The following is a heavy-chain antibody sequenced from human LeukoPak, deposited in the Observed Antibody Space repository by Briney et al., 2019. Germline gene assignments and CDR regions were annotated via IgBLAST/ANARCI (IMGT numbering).Heavy chain of an antibody. Sequence: APVKVSCKASGYTFTTYSFHWVRQAPGQGLEWMGWINPNTGGTNYAQKFQGRVTMTSDTSVSTAYVDLNRLGSDDTAVYYCARGGGSSHFDSWGQGSLVIVSS. CDR3: ARGGGSSHFDS. CDR1: GYTFTTYS. V-gene: IGHV1-2*02. CDR2: INPNTGGT. J-gene: IGHJ4*02. D-gene: IGHD2-15*01.